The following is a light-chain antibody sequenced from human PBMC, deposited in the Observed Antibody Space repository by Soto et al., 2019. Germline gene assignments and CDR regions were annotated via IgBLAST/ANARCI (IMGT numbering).Light chain of an antibody. CDR1: QSVNTY. V-gene: IGKV3-11*01. Sequence: EIVLTQSPATLSLSPGERATLSCRASQSVNTYLAWYQQNPGQAPRLLIYNASNWATGIPARFSGSGSGTDFTLTISSLEPEDVAVYYCQQCSNCPLTFGGGTKVEIK. CDR3: QQCSNCPLT. CDR2: NAS. J-gene: IGKJ4*01.